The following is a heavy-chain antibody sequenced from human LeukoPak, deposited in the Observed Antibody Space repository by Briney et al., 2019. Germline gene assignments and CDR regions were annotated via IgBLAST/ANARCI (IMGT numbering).Heavy chain of an antibody. CDR2: IYYSGST. Sequence: SGPALVKPTQTLTLTCTFSGFSLSTSGMCVSWIRQPPGKGLEWIGYIYYSGSTNYNPSLKSRVTISVDTSKNQFSLKLSSVTAADTAVYYCARDTPMDIVGDTHDAFDIWGQGTMVTVSS. CDR3: ARDTPMDIVGDTHDAFDI. CDR1: GFSLSTSGMC. J-gene: IGHJ3*02. D-gene: IGHD2-2*03. V-gene: IGHV4-61*08.